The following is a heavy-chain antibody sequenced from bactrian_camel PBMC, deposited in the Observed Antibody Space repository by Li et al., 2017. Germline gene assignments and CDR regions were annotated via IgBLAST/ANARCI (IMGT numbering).Heavy chain of an antibody. Sequence: HVQLVESGGGSVQAGGSLRLSCKVSGHSRGSNCVGWYRLPPGRAPAEREGIAAIRRDGGETWYAASVKGRFTISRDSAKNTVYLQMDSLTPSDTGVYYCAMSSPGFCYTFGINGYKYWGQGTQVTVS. CDR1: GHSRGSNC. V-gene: IGHV3S45*01. J-gene: IGHJ4*01. CDR3: AMSSPGFCYTFGINGYKY. D-gene: IGHD2*01. CDR2: IRRDGGET.